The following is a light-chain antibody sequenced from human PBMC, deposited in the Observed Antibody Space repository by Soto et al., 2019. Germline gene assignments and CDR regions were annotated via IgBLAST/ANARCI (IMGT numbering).Light chain of an antibody. V-gene: IGKV2-30*01. CDR1: QSLVYSDGIAY. CDR3: LQGTHWPPT. CDR2: RAS. J-gene: IGKJ1*01. Sequence: DVVMTQSPLSLPVTLGQPASISCRSSQSLVYSDGIAYLNWFHQRPGQSPRRLIYRASNRDSGVXEXXSGSGSGTDFTLKISRVEAEDVGVYYCLQGTHWPPTFGPGTKVEIK.